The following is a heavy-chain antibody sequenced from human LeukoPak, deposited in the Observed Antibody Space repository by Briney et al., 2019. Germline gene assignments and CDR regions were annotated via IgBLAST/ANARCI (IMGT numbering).Heavy chain of an antibody. Sequence: GGSLRLSCAASGFTFSSYAMHWVRQAPGKGLEWVAVISYDGSNKYYADSVKGRFTISRDNSKNTLYLQMNSLRAEDTAVYYCAREDCGGDCYVYYYYYYMDVWGKGTTVTVSS. CDR1: GFTFSSYA. J-gene: IGHJ6*03. D-gene: IGHD2-21*02. CDR2: ISYDGSNK. CDR3: AREDCGGDCYVYYYYYYMDV. V-gene: IGHV3-30*04.